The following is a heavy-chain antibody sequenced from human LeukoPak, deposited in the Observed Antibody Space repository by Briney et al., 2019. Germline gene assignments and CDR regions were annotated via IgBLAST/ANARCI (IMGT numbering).Heavy chain of an antibody. CDR1: GFTFSSYA. CDR3: ARDARGGYDYYYYYYMDV. CDR2: ISYDGSNK. D-gene: IGHD5-12*01. Sequence: GGSLRLSCAASGFTFSSYAMHWVRQAPGKGLEWVAVISYDGSNKYYADSVKGRFTISRDNSKNTLYLQMNSLRAEDTAVYYCARDARGGYDYYYYYYMDVWGKGTTVTVSS. J-gene: IGHJ6*03. V-gene: IGHV3-30*04.